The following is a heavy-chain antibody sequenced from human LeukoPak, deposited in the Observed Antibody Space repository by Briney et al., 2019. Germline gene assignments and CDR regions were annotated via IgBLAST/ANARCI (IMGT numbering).Heavy chain of an antibody. V-gene: IGHV3-74*01. CDR3: ARGGLDHAFDL. CDR2: INNVGSAT. D-gene: IGHD3/OR15-3a*01. CDR1: GFTLSSYW. Sequence: GGSLRLSCAASGFTLSSYWMYWVRQAPGKGLEYVSRINNVGSATTYADSVKGRFTVSRDNAKSTVYLQMNSLRPEDTAMFYCARGGLDHAFDLWGQGTMVSVSS. J-gene: IGHJ3*01.